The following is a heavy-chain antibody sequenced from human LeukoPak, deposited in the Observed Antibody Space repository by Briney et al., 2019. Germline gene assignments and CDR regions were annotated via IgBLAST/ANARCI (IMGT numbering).Heavy chain of an antibody. CDR3: AKGGGVATFEERVGDYFDY. J-gene: IGHJ4*02. V-gene: IGHV3-30*02. CDR2: IRYDGSNK. CDR1: GFTFSSYG. D-gene: IGHD5-12*01. Sequence: GGSLRLSCAASGFTFSSYGMHWVRQAPGKGLEWVAFIRYDGSNKYYADSVKGRFTISRDNSKNTLYLQMNSLRAEDTAVYYCAKGGGVATFEERVGDYFDYWGQGTLVTVSS.